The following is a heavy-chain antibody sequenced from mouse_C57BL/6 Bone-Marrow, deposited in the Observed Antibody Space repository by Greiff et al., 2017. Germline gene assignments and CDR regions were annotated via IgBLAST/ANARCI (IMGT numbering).Heavy chain of an antibody. CDR3: ARPLLYYYAMDY. D-gene: IGHD2-10*01. V-gene: IGHV1-81*01. J-gene: IGHJ4*01. Sequence: QVQLQQSGAELARPGASVKLSCKASGYTFTSYGISWVKQRTGQGLEWIGEIYPRSGNTYYNEKFKGKATLTADNSSSTAYMELRSLTSEDSAVYFCARPLLYYYAMDYWGQGTSVTVSS. CDR2: IYPRSGNT. CDR1: GYTFTSYG.